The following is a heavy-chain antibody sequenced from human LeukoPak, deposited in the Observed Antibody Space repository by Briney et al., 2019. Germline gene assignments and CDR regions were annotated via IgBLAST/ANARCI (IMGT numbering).Heavy chain of an antibody. V-gene: IGHV4-34*01. CDR2: TNHSGST. CDR1: GGSSSGYY. D-gene: IGHD5-18*01. CDR3: ARVDTAMVYYYYGMDV. J-gene: IGHJ6*02. Sequence: SETLSLTCAVYGGSSSGYYWSWIRQPPGKGLEWIGETNHSGSTNYNPSLKSRVTISVDTSKNQFSLKLSSVTAADTAVYYCARVDTAMVYYYYGMDVWGQGTTVTVSS.